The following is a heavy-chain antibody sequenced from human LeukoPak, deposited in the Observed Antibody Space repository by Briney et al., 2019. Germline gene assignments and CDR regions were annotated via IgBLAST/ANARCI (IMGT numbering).Heavy chain of an antibody. Sequence: GASVKVSCKASGYTFTSYDINWVRQATGQGLEWMGWMNPNSGNTGYAQKFQGRVTMTRNTSISTAYMELSSLRSEDTAVYYCGRAAVAEADWFDPWGQGTLVTVSS. V-gene: IGHV1-8*01. J-gene: IGHJ5*02. CDR2: MNPNSGNT. CDR1: GYTFTSYD. D-gene: IGHD6-19*01. CDR3: GRAAVAEADWFDP.